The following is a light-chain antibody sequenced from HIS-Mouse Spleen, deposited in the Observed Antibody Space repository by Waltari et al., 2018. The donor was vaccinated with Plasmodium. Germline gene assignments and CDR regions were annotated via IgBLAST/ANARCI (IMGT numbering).Light chain of an antibody. CDR2: EDS. Sequence: SYELTQPPSVSVSPGQTARITCSGDALPKKYAYWYQQKSGQPPVLVIYEDSKRPSGIPERFSCSNSGNTATLTISGTQAMDEADYYCQAWDSSTWVFGGGTKLTVL. J-gene: IGLJ3*02. V-gene: IGLV3-1*01. CDR3: QAWDSSTWV. CDR1: ALPKKY.